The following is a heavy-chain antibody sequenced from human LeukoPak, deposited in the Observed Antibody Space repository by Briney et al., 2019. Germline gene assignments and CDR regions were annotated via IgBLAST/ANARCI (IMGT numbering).Heavy chain of an antibody. V-gene: IGHV1-2*02. Sequence: DSVKVSCKASGYTFSGSGWYLYWLRQAPGQGLECLGWIHPYNGDTAYAQKFQGRVAMTRDTSISTAYMESRLRPDDTAVYYCAGDGPAQMVEFDFWGQGTLVTVSS. CDR1: GYTFSGSGWY. CDR3: AGDGPAQMVEFDF. J-gene: IGHJ4*02. CDR2: IHPYNGDT. D-gene: IGHD3-10*01.